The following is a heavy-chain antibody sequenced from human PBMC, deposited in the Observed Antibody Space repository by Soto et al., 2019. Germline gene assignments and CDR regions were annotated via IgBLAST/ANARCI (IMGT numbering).Heavy chain of an antibody. CDR1: GFTVSSYY. V-gene: IGHV3-66*01. Sequence: EVQLVESGGGLVQPGGSLRLSCAASGFTVSSYYMSWVRQAPGKGLEWVSVIYSAGSADFADSVKGRFTISRDHSKNTLYLQMSSLRAEDTAVYYCARVPSSSYHYFDYWGQGTLVTFSS. CDR2: IYSAGSA. D-gene: IGHD6-13*01. J-gene: IGHJ4*02. CDR3: ARVPSSSYHYFDY.